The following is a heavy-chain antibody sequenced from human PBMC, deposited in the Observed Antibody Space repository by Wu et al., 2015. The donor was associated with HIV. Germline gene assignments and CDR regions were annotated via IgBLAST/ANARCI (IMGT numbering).Heavy chain of an antibody. V-gene: IGHV1-8*01. CDR1: GYTFTSYD. J-gene: IGHJ3*02. D-gene: IGHD6-19*01. CDR2: MNPNSGNT. CDR3: ARSRHSGWYGSDAFDI. Sequence: QVQLVQSGAEVKKPGASVKVSCKASGYTFTSYDINWVRQATGQGLEWMGWMNPNSGNTGYAQKFQGRVTMTRNTSISTAYMELSSLRSEDTAVYYCARSRHSGWYGSDAFDIWGQGTMVTVSS.